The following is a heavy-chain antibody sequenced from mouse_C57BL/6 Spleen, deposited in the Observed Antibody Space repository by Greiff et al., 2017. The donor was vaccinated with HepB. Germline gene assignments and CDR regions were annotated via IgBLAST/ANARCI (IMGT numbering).Heavy chain of an antibody. CDR2: INPNNGGN. Sequence: EVQLQQSGPELVKPGASVKIPCKASGYTFTDYNMDWVKQSHGKSLEWIGDINPNNGGNIYNQKFKGKATLTVDKSSSTAYMELRSLTSEGTAVWCCGIVTFHYGAMDYWGQGTSVTVSS. CDR1: GYTFTDYN. D-gene: IGHD1-1*02. V-gene: IGHV1-18*01. CDR3: GIVTFHYGAMDY. J-gene: IGHJ4*01.